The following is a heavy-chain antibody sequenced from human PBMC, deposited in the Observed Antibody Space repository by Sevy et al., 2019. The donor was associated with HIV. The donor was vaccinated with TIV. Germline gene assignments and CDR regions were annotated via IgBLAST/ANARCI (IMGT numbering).Heavy chain of an antibody. CDR2: IGWNSGRV. D-gene: IGHD3-10*01. V-gene: IGHV3-9*01. Sequence: GGSLRLSCAASGFRFEDYGMHWVRRAPGKGLEWVSGIGWNSGRVGYAVSVKGRFTISRDNAKNLLYLQMNSLTSGDTALYYCAKDLLPYGSGSYPLDYWGQGTVVTVSS. J-gene: IGHJ4*02. CDR3: AKDLLPYGSGSYPLDY. CDR1: GFRFEDYG.